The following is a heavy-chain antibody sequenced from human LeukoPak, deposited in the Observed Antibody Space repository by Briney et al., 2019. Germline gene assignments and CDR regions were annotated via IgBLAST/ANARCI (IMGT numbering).Heavy chain of an antibody. Sequence: GASVKVSCKASGYTFTSYYVHWVRQAPGQGLEWMGIINPSGGSTTYAQKFQGRVTITADESTSTAYMELSSLRSEDTAVYYCARDATGIGWFDPWGQGTLVTVSS. V-gene: IGHV1-46*01. CDR3: ARDATGIGWFDP. CDR1: GYTFTSYY. CDR2: INPSGGST. J-gene: IGHJ5*02. D-gene: IGHD1-1*01.